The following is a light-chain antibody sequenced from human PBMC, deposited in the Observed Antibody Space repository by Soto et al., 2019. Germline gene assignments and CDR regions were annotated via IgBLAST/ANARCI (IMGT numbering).Light chain of an antibody. V-gene: IGKV1-33*01. CDR3: QHYGNLPPFT. CDR1: QDIRTS. CDR2: GAS. J-gene: IGKJ3*01. Sequence: DIQMTQSPSSLSASVGARVSITCQASQDIRTSLSWFQQKPGRAPKLLIYGASNLETGVPSRFRGSGSGTDFTFTISSLQPKDTATYYCQHYGNLPPFTFGPGTKVDV.